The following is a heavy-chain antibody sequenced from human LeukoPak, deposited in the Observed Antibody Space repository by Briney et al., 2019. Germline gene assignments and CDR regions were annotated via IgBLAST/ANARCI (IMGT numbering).Heavy chain of an antibody. CDR2: ISYDGSNK. Sequence: GGSLRLSCAASGFTFSSYGMHWVRQAPGKGLEWVAVISYDGSNKYYADSVKGRFTISRDNSKNTLYLQMNRLTVEDTAVYYCGRGMRDYYGLDYWGQGFLVTVSS. J-gene: IGHJ4*02. CDR1: GFTFSSYG. V-gene: IGHV3-30*03. D-gene: IGHD3-10*01. CDR3: GRGMRDYYGLDY.